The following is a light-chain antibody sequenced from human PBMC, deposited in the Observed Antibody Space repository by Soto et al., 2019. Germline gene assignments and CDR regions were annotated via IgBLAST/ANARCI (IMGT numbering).Light chain of an antibody. CDR3: QQYYSPWT. CDR1: QSVLYSSNNKNY. Sequence: DIVMTQSPDSLAVSLGERATINCKSSQSVLYSSNNKNYLAWYQQKPGQPPKLLIYRASIRESGVPDRFSGSGSGTDFTLTISNLQAEDVAVYYCQQYYSPWTFGQGTKVEIK. J-gene: IGKJ1*01. CDR2: RAS. V-gene: IGKV4-1*01.